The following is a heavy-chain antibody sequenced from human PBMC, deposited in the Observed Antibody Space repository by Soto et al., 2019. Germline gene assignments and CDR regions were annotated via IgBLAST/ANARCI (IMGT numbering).Heavy chain of an antibody. Sequence: EVQLVESGGGLVQPGGSLRLSCAASGFTFSSYWMHWGRQAPGKGLVWVSRINSDGSSTSYADSVMGRFTISRDNAKNTLYLQMKTLRAEDTAAYFSVRTSLVVAAATREDSWGQGTLVTVSS. J-gene: IGHJ4*02. CDR2: INSDGSST. D-gene: IGHD2-15*01. V-gene: IGHV3-74*01. CDR1: GFTFSSYW. CDR3: VRTSLVVAAATREDS.